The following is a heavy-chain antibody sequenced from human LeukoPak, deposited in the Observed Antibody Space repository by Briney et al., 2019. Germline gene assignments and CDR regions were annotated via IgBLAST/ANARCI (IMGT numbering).Heavy chain of an antibody. CDR3: ARLGDDSSGPLLFDY. V-gene: IGHV4-31*03. CDR2: IYYSGST. Sequence: SETLSLTCTVSGVSISSGDYYWSWIRQHPGKGLEWIGYIYYSGSTYYNPSLKSRVTISVDTSKNQFSLKLSSVTAADTAVYYCARLGDDSSGPLLFDYWGQGTLVTVSS. J-gene: IGHJ4*02. D-gene: IGHD3-22*01. CDR1: GVSISSGDYY.